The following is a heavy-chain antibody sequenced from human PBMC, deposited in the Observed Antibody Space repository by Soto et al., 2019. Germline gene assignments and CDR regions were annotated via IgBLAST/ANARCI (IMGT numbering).Heavy chain of an antibody. CDR3: ATYYYYYMDV. CDR2: INHSGST. J-gene: IGHJ6*03. CDR1: GGSFSGYY. Sequence: SETLSLTCAVYGGSFSGYYWSWIRQPPGKGLEWIGEINHSGSTNYNPSLKSRVTISVDTSKNQFSLKLSSVTAADTAVYYCATYYYYYMDVWGKGTTVTVSS. V-gene: IGHV4-34*01.